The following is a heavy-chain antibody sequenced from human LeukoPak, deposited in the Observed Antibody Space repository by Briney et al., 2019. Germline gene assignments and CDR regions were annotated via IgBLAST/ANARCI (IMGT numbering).Heavy chain of an antibody. CDR1: GFTFSSYS. Sequence: PGGSLRLSCAASGFTFSSYSMNWVRQAPGKGLEWVSSISSSSTYIYYADSVKGRFTISRDNAKNSLYLQMNSLRAEDTAVYYCARDRCSTSCYLFDYWGQGTLVTVSS. D-gene: IGHD2-2*01. CDR2: ISSSSTYI. V-gene: IGHV3-21*01. CDR3: ARDRCSTSCYLFDY. J-gene: IGHJ4*02.